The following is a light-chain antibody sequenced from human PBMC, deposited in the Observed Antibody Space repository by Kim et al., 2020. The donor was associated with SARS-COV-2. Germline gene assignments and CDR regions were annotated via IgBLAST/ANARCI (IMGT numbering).Light chain of an antibody. Sequence: RVTINCRSSQSVLDTSNNKNNLAWYQQKPGQPPKLVIYWASTRESGVPDRFSGSESGTDFTLTISTLQAEDVAVYYCQQYHSAPYTFGQGTKLEI. CDR3: QQYHSAPYT. CDR1: QSVLDTSNNKNN. V-gene: IGKV4-1*01. J-gene: IGKJ2*01. CDR2: WAS.